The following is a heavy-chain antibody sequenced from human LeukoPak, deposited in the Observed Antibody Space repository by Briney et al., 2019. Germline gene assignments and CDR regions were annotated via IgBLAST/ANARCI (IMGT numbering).Heavy chain of an antibody. J-gene: IGHJ4*02. CDR3: ARDGRLTIFVRGIITEGSPPKN. Sequence: GGSLRLSCAASGFTFSSYGMHWVRQAPGKGLEWVAVISYDGSSKYYIDSVKGRFTISRDNSKNTLYLQMNSLRADDTAVYYCARDGRLTIFVRGIITEGSPPKNWGQGTLVTVSS. CDR2: ISYDGSSK. CDR1: GFTFSSYG. V-gene: IGHV3-30*03. D-gene: IGHD3-10*01.